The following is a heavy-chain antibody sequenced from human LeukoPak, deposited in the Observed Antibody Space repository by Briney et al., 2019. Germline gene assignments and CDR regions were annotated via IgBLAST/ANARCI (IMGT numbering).Heavy chain of an antibody. D-gene: IGHD2-15*01. J-gene: IGHJ4*02. CDR3: ARDGTNCSGGSCYLYRFDY. CDR1: GYTFTSYG. V-gene: IGHV1-18*01. CDR2: ISAYNGNT. Sequence: GASVKVSCKASGYTFTSYGISWVRQAPGQGLEWMGWISAYNGNTNYAQKLQGRVTMTTDTSTSTAYMELRSLRSDDTAVYYCARDGTNCSGGSCYLYRFDYWGQGTLVTVSS.